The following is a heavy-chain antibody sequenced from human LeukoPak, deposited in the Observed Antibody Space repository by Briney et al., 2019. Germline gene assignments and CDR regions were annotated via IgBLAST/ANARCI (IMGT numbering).Heavy chain of an antibody. V-gene: IGHV4-30-2*01. CDR2: IYHSGST. CDR1: GGSISSGGYS. D-gene: IGHD3-10*01. J-gene: IGHJ5*02. CDR3: ARAPMVRGVIIGWFDP. Sequence: PSQTLSLTCAVSGGSISSGGYSWSWIRQPPGKGLEWIGYIYHSGSTYYNPSLKSRVTTSVDRSKSQFSLKLSSVTAADTAVYYCARAPMVRGVIIGWFDPWGQGTLVTVSS.